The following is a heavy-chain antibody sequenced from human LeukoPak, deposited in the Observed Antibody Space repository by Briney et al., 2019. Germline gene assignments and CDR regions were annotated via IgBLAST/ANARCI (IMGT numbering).Heavy chain of an antibody. Sequence: ASVKVSCKVSGSSLIEVAMHWVRQAPGKGHEWMGGFDPEDGETIYAQKFQGRVTMTEDTSTDTAYMELSSLRSEDTAVYYCATVRYCSSTSCYYYFDYWGQGTLVTVSS. V-gene: IGHV1-24*01. CDR1: GSSLIEVA. J-gene: IGHJ4*02. D-gene: IGHD2-2*01. CDR3: ATVRYCSSTSCYYYFDY. CDR2: FDPEDGET.